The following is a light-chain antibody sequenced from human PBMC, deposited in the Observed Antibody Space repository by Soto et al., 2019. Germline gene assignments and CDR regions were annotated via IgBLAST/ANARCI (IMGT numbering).Light chain of an antibody. CDR3: QQYKSYPPT. CDR2: AAS. CDR1: QDIGHY. J-gene: IGKJ1*01. Sequence: DIPMTQSPSSLSTSVGDRVTITCRASQDIGHYLAWFQQKPGKGPKSLIYAASTLHSGVSSKFSGSGSGTDFTLTISSLQPEDFATFYCQQYKSYPPTFGQGTKVEVK. V-gene: IGKV1-16*02.